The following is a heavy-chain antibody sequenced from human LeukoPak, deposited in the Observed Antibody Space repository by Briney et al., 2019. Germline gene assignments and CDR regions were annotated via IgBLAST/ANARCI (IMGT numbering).Heavy chain of an antibody. D-gene: IGHD2-8*02. V-gene: IGHV4-30-2*01. CDR2: IYHSGST. CDR3: ARSVESTVPFYYYYYGMDV. Sequence: SETLSLTCAVSGGSISSGGYSWSWIRQPPGKGLEWIGYIYHSGSTYYNPSLKSRVTISVDRSKNQFSLKLSSVTAADTAVYYCARSVESTVPFYYYYYGMDVWGQGTLVSVSS. CDR1: GGSISSGGYS. J-gene: IGHJ6*02.